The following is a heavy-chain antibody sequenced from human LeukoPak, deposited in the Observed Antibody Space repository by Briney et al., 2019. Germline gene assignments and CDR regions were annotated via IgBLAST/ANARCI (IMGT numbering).Heavy chain of an antibody. CDR1: GGSISSYY. CDR2: IYYSGST. V-gene: IGHV4-59*01. Sequence: SETLSLTCTVSGGSISSYYWSWIRQPPGKGLEWIGYIYYSGSTNYNPSLKSRVTISVDTSKNQFSLKLSSVTAADTAVYYCARVSEPHHDAFDIWGQGTMVTVSS. J-gene: IGHJ3*02. D-gene: IGHD1-26*01. CDR3: ARVSEPHHDAFDI.